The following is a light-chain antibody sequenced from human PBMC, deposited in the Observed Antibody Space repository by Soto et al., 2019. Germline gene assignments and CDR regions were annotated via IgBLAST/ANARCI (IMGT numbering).Light chain of an antibody. V-gene: IGLV2-8*01. CDR2: EVS. J-gene: IGLJ2*01. CDR3: SSYAGDNNVV. Sequence: QSALTQPPSASGSPGQSVTISCTGTSSDVGNYNYVSWYQQHPGKAPKLMIYEVSKGPSGVPYRFSGSKSGNTASLTVSGLQAEDEADYYCSSYAGDNNVVFGGGTQLTVL. CDR1: SSDVGNYNY.